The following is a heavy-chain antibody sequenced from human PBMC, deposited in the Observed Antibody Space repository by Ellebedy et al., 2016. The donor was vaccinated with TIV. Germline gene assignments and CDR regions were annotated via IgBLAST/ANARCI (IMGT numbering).Heavy chain of an antibody. CDR3: ARDGYQLLESTYYYYYMDV. D-gene: IGHD2-2*01. CDR1: GFTFSSYG. CDR2: IWYDGSNK. V-gene: IGHV3-33*08. J-gene: IGHJ6*03. Sequence: GESLKISXAASGFTFSSYGMHWVRQAPGKGLEWVAVIWYDGSNKYYADSVKGRFTISRDNSKNTLYLQMNSLRAEDTAVYYCARDGYQLLESTYYYYYMDVWGKGTTVTVSS.